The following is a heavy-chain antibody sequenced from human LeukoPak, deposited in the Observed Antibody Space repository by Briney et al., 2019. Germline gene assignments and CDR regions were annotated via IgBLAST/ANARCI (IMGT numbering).Heavy chain of an antibody. CDR3: AELGITMIGGV. V-gene: IGHV3-74*01. Sequence: PGGSLRLSCAASGFTFSNYWRHWVGQAPGKGRLWVSRINSDGINTSYADSVKGRFTISRDNAKNSLYLQMNSLRAEDTAVYYCAELGITMIGGVWGKGTTVTISS. J-gene: IGHJ6*04. CDR2: INSDGINT. CDR1: GFTFSNYW. D-gene: IGHD3-10*02.